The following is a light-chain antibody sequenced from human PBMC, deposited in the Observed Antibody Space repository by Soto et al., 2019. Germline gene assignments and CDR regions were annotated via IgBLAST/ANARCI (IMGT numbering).Light chain of an antibody. CDR2: DAS. Sequence: EIVLTQSPATLSLSPGERATLSCRASQSVSSHLAWYQQKPGQAPRLLIYDASNRATGIPARFSGSGSGTDFTLTISSLEPEDVAVYYCQQRSNWPRTFGQGTKLEIK. CDR1: QSVSSH. J-gene: IGKJ2*01. CDR3: QQRSNWPRT. V-gene: IGKV3-11*01.